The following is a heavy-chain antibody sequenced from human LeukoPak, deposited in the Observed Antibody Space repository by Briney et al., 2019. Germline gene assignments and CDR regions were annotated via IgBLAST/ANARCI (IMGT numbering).Heavy chain of an antibody. CDR2: IYYSGNT. CDR1: GDSMSSYY. Sequence: PSETLSLTCTVSGDSMSSYYWSWLRQPPGKGLEWLGYIYYSGNTNYNPSLKSRVTISVDTSKNQFSLKLSSVTAADTAVYYCARRYSSGWYPPWYFDLWGRGTLVTVSS. V-gene: IGHV4-59*12. CDR3: ARRYSSGWYPPWYFDL. D-gene: IGHD6-19*01. J-gene: IGHJ2*01.